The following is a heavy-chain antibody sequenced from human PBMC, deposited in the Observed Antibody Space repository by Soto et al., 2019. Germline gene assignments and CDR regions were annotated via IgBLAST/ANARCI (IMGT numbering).Heavy chain of an antibody. D-gene: IGHD2-2*01. Sequence: SETLSLTCAVSGGSISSSNWWSWVRQPPGKGLEWIGEIYHSGSTNYNPSLKSRVTISVDKSKNQFSLKLSSVTAADTAVYYCARDRRGGKMGVQAAMGYYGMDVWGQGTTVTVYS. CDR1: GGSISSSNW. CDR2: IYHSGST. J-gene: IGHJ6*02. V-gene: IGHV4-4*02. CDR3: ARDRRGGKMGVQAAMGYYGMDV.